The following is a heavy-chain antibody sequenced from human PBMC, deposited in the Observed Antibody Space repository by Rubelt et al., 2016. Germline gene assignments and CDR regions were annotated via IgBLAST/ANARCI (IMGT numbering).Heavy chain of an antibody. D-gene: IGHD5-12*01. CDR1: GYTFTGYY. Sequence: QVQLVQSGAEVKKPGASVKVSCKASGYTFTGYYMHWVRQAPGQGLEWMGWINPNSGGTNYAQKFQGRGTMTRDTSVSTAYMELSRLTSDETAVYYCARGNSGYDYGLDYWGQGTLVTVSS. CDR2: INPNSGGT. CDR3: ARGNSGYDYGLDY. V-gene: IGHV1-2*02. J-gene: IGHJ4*02.